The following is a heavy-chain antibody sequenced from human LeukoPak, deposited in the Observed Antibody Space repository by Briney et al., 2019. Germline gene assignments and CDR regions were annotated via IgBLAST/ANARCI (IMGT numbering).Heavy chain of an antibody. CDR2: ISSSSSYI. J-gene: IGHJ6*03. CDR1: GFTFSSYS. V-gene: IGHV3-21*01. CDR3: ARVRSLYYMDV. Sequence: GGSLRLSCAASGFTFSSYSMNWVRQAPGRGLDWVSSISSSSSYIYYADSVKGRFTISRDNAKNSLYLQMNSLRAEDTAVYYCARVRSLYYMDVWGKGTSVTVSS.